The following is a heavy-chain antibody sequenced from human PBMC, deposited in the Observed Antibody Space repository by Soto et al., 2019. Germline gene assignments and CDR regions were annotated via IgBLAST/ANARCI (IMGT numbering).Heavy chain of an antibody. CDR1: GFTFSSYA. J-gene: IGHJ4*02. CDR3: ARAVAVTGINELAY. CDR2: ISDSGGYT. V-gene: IGHV3-23*01. Sequence: PGGSLSLSCAASGFTFSSYALTWVRQAPGKGLEWVSSISDSGGYTYYPDSVKGHFTISRDNSKNTLFLQMNSLRAEDTAIYYCARAVAVTGINELAYWGQGTLDTVSS. D-gene: IGHD6-19*01.